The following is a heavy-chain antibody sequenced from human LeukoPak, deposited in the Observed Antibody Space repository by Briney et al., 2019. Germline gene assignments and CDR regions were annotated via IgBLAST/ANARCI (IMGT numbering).Heavy chain of an antibody. J-gene: IGHJ4*02. CDR3: ARDGPYSSSSDY. CDR1: GFTFSSYA. CDR2: IRSKANSYAT. V-gene: IGHV3-73*01. Sequence: GGSLRLSCAASGFTFSSYAMHWVRQAPGEGLEWVGRIRSKANSYATAYAASVKGRFTISRDDSKNTAYLQMNSLKTEDTAVYYCARDGPYSSSSDYWGQGTLVTVSS. D-gene: IGHD6-13*01.